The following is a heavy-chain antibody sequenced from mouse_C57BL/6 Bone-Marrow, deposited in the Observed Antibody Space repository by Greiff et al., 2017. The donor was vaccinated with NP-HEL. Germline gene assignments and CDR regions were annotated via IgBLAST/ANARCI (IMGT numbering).Heavy chain of an antibody. D-gene: IGHD3-1*01. CDR3: ARLSGLFAY. V-gene: IGHV5-9*01. CDR2: ISGGGGNT. J-gene: IGHJ3*01. Sequence: EVKLMESGGGLVKPGGSLKLSCAASGFTFSSYTMSWVRQTPEKRLEWVATISGGGGNTYYPDSVKGRFTISRDNAKNTLYLQMSSLRSEDTALYYCARLSGLFAYWGQGTLVTVSA. CDR1: GFTFSSYT.